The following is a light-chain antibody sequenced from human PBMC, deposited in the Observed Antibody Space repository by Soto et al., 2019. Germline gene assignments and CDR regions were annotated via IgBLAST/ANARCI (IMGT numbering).Light chain of an antibody. CDR1: QGIRKD. CDR2: AAS. Sequence: DIQMTQSPSSLSASVGDRVTITCRASQGIRKDLGWYQQKPGKAPKGLIFAASSFQSGVPSRFSGGGSETEFTLTISSLQPEDSATYYCLQHNSYPWTFGQGTKVEIK. V-gene: IGKV1-17*01. CDR3: LQHNSYPWT. J-gene: IGKJ1*01.